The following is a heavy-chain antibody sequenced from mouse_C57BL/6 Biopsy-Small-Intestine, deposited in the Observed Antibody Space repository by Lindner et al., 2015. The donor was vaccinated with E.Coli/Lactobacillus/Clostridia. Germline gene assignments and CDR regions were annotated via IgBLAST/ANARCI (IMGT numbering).Heavy chain of an antibody. Sequence: SVKVSCKASGYTFNGYYMHWVRQAPGQGPEWMGWINANSGDTDYAQQFQGRVTMTRDMSINTTFMELTGLRSDDTAVYYCASDYCTGTSCYLRNSFDPWGQGTLVTVSS. D-gene: IGHD1-1*01. J-gene: IGHJ4*01. CDR2: INANSGDT. V-gene: IGHV14-4*02. CDR3: ASDYCTGTSCYLRNSFDP. CDR1: GYTFNGYY.